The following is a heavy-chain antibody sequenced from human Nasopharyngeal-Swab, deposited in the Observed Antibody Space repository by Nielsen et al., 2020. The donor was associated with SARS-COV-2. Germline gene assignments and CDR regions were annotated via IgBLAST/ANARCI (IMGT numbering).Heavy chain of an antibody. CDR2: IYHSGST. Sequence: SETLSLTRAVSGGSISSGGYSWSWIRQPPGKGLEWIGYIYHSGSTYYNPSLKSRVTISVDRSKNQFSLKLSSVTAADTAVYYCARAGITYYDYWGQGTLVTVSS. V-gene: IGHV4-30-2*01. CDR1: GGSISSGGYS. D-gene: IGHD1-7*01. J-gene: IGHJ4*02. CDR3: ARAGITYYDY.